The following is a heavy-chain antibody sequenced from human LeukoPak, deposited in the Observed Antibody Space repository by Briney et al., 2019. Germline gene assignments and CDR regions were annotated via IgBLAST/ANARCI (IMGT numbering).Heavy chain of an antibody. CDR2: ISGSGGST. D-gene: IGHD4-17*01. CDR1: GFTFHTYG. Sequence: GGSLRLSCAASGFTFHTYGMHWVRQAPGKGLEWVSAISGSGGSTYYADSVKGRFTISRDNSKNTLYLQMNSLRAEDTAVYYCAKSPFLPKPGGDTGAFDIWGQGTMVTVSS. J-gene: IGHJ3*02. CDR3: AKSPFLPKPGGDTGAFDI. V-gene: IGHV3-23*01.